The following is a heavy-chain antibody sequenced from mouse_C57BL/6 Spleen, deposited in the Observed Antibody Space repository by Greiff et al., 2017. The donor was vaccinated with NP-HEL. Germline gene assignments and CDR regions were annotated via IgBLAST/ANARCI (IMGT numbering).Heavy chain of an antibody. Sequence: QVHVKQPGAELVKPGASVKLSCKASGYTFTSYWMHWVKQRPGQGLEWIGMIHPNSGSTNYNEKFKSKATLTVDKSSSTAYMQLSSLTSEDSAVYYCARSPDGYYWFAYWGQGTLVTVSA. CDR2: IHPNSGST. D-gene: IGHD2-3*01. V-gene: IGHV1-64*01. CDR3: ARSPDGYYWFAY. CDR1: GYTFTSYW. J-gene: IGHJ3*01.